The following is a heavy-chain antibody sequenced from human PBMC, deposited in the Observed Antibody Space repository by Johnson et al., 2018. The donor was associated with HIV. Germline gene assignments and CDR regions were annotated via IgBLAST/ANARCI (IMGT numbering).Heavy chain of an antibody. J-gene: IGHJ3*02. Sequence: VQLVESGGGLVQPGGSLRLSCAASGFTVSSNYKSWVRQAPGKGLEWVSVIYSGGSTYYADSVKGRFTISRDNSKNTLYLQMNSLRAEDTAVYYCARDPAIRWSEWDSSGYYSPDAFDIWGQGTMVTVSS. CDR2: IYSGGST. CDR1: GFTVSSNY. V-gene: IGHV3-66*02. CDR3: ARDPAIRWSEWDSSGYYSPDAFDI. D-gene: IGHD3-22*01.